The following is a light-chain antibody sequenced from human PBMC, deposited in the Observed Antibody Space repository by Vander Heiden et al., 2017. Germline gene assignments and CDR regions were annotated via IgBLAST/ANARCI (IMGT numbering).Light chain of an antibody. J-gene: IGLJ3*02. CDR2: DDK. CDR1: NIRNNS. Sequence: SYVLTQTLSVSAAPRPTPTPTCGGHNIRNNSVHWSHQEPGPAPVVVVFDDKDRPSGVPELFSCSKSGNTATRTISRVEAGDEADYHGQGWYNNGEFPGVFCGGTKLTVL. V-gene: IGLV3-21*02. CDR3: QGWYNNGEFPGV.